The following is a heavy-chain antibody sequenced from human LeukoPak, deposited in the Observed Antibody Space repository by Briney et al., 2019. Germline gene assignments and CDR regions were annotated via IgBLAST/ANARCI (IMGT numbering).Heavy chain of an antibody. CDR1: GFTFSSYW. D-gene: IGHD5-24*01. CDR3: ARETPRRGETRDGYR. CDR2: IKEDGSET. J-gene: IGHJ4*02. V-gene: IGHV3-7*01. Sequence: PGGSLRLSCAASGFTFSSYWMSWVRQAPGKGLGCLANIKEDGSETYYADSVKGRFTISRDNPKNSLFLQINSLRVEDTAVYYCARETPRRGETRDGYRWGQGTVVTVSS.